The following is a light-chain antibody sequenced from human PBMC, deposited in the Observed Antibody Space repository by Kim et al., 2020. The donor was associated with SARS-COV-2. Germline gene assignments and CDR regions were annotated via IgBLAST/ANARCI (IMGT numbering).Light chain of an antibody. CDR1: SGSIASIY. Sequence: KTVTISCTRSSGSIASIYVQWYQQRPGSAPTTVIYEDNQRPSGVPDRFSGSIDSSSNSASLTISGLKTEDEADYYCQSYDSSNYVVFGGGTQLTVL. V-gene: IGLV6-57*03. J-gene: IGLJ2*01. CDR2: EDN. CDR3: QSYDSSNYVV.